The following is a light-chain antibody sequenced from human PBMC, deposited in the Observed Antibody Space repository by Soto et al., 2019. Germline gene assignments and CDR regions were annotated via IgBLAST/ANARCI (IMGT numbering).Light chain of an antibody. CDR2: GNR. Sequence: QSVLTQPPSVSGAPGQRVTISYTGSSSNIGAGYDVHWYQQLPGAAPKLVIFGNRNRPSGVPERFSGSKSGTSASLAITGLQAEDEADYYCQAYDYSLTAFVFGGGTQLTV. J-gene: IGLJ3*02. CDR3: QAYDYSLTAFV. V-gene: IGLV1-40*01. CDR1: SSNIGAGYD.